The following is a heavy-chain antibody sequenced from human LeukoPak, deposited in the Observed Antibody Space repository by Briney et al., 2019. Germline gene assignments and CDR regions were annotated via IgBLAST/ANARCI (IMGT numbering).Heavy chain of an antibody. CDR2: IYYTGSS. CDR1: GGSISSGNYY. V-gene: IGHV4-31*03. J-gene: IGHJ4*02. Sequence: PSETLSLTCTVSGGSISSGNYYWSWLRQLPGKGLEWIGYIYYTGSSYSIPSLERRLTISIDTSKNQFSLNLRSVTAADTAVYYCAREVSSVAEVWGQGALVTVSS. D-gene: IGHD6-6*01. CDR3: AREVSSVAEV.